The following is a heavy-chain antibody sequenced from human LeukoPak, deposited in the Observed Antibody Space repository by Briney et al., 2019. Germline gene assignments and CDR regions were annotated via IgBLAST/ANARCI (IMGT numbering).Heavy chain of an antibody. CDR1: GFTLSSYS. V-gene: IGHV3-21*01. CDR3: ASDKSSSVYTEPLDP. J-gene: IGHJ5*02. Sequence: PGGSLRLSCAVSGFTLSSYSMNWVRQAPGKGLEWVSSISSSSSYICYPDSLKGRFTISRDNAKNSLYLQMNSLRAEDTAVYYCASDKSSSVYTEPLDPWGQGTLVTVSS. D-gene: IGHD2-8*01. CDR2: ISSSSSYI.